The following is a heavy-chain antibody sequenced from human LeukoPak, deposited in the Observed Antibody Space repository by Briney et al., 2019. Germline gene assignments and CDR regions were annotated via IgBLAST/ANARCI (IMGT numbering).Heavy chain of an antibody. J-gene: IGHJ4*02. Sequence: GESLKISCKASGYSFTGYWIGWVRQMPGKGLEWMGIIYPGDSDTRYSPSFQGQVTISADKSISTAYLQWSSLKASDTAMYYCAIKYDSSWYSPFDYWGQGTLVTVSS. D-gene: IGHD6-13*01. V-gene: IGHV5-51*01. CDR2: IYPGDSDT. CDR3: AIKYDSSWYSPFDY. CDR1: GYSFTGYW.